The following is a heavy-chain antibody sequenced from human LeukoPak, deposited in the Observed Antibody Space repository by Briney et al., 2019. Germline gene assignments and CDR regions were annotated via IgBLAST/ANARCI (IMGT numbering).Heavy chain of an antibody. Sequence: ASVKVSCKASGYTFTSYGISWVRQAPGQGLEWMGWISAYNGNTNYAQKRQGRVTMTTDTSTSTAYMELRSLRSDDTAVYYCARLLPTYYYDSSGYSTKNSLDYWGQGTLVTVSS. V-gene: IGHV1-18*01. D-gene: IGHD3-22*01. J-gene: IGHJ4*02. CDR2: ISAYNGNT. CDR3: ARLLPTYYYDSSGYSTKNSLDY. CDR1: GYTFTSYG.